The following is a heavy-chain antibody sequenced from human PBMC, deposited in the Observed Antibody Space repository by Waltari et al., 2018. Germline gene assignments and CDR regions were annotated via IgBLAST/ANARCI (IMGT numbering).Heavy chain of an antibody. D-gene: IGHD3-3*01. CDR1: GFTFSSYG. CDR3: AKPEQADFWSAYSPIDY. CDR2: IWYDGSNK. V-gene: IGHV3-33*06. J-gene: IGHJ4*02. Sequence: QVQLVESGGGVVQPGRSLRLSCAASGFTFSSYGMHWVRQAPGKGLEWVAVIWYDGSNKYYADSVKGRFTISRDNSKNTLYLQMNSLRAEDTAVYYCAKPEQADFWSAYSPIDYWGQGTLVTVSS.